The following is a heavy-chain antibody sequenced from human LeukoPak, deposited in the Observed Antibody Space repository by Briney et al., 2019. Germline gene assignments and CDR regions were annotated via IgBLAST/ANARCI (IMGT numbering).Heavy chain of an antibody. CDR1: GYTFTSYA. CDR2: INAYNGNT. Sequence: GASVKVSCKASGYTFTSYAMNWVRQAPGQGLEWMGWINAYNGNTNYAQKLQGRVTMTTDTSTSTAYMELRSLRSDDTAVYYCARDVGRYFALYYFDYWGQGTLVTVSS. D-gene: IGHD3-9*01. CDR3: ARDVGRYFALYYFDY. V-gene: IGHV1-18*01. J-gene: IGHJ4*02.